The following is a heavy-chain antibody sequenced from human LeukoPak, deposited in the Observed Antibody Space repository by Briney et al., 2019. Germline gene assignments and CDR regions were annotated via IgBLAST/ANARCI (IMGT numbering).Heavy chain of an antibody. CDR3: AKYYGGYAYFDY. CDR1: GFSFSTYT. D-gene: IGHD4-17*01. CDR2: ISGSGDKT. V-gene: IGHV3-23*01. J-gene: IGHJ4*02. Sequence: QAGGSLRPSFAGPGFSFSTYTMSWGRPAPGEGVGRGSAISGSGDKTYYADSVKGRFTVSRDDSKNTLYLQMSSLRAEDTAVYYCAKYYGGYAYFDYWGQGTLVTVSS.